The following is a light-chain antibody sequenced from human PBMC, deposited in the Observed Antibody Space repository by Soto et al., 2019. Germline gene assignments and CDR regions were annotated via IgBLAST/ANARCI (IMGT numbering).Light chain of an antibody. CDR2: DNN. J-gene: IGLJ2*01. CDR1: SSNIGNNY. CDR3: ASWDSSLSAVV. Sequence: QSVLTQPPSVSAAPGQKVTISCSGSSSNIGNNYVSWFQQFPGTALKLLIYDNNERPSGIPDRFSGSKSVTSATLGITGLQTGDEADYYCASWDSSLSAVVFGGGTKLTVL. V-gene: IGLV1-51*01.